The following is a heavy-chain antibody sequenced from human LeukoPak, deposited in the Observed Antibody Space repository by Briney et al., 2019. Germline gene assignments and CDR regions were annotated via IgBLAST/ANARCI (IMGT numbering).Heavy chain of an antibody. CDR1: GYTFTSYG. D-gene: IGHD6-13*01. Sequence: ASVKVSCKASGYTFTSYGISWVRQAPGQGLEWMGWISAYNGNTNYAQKLQGRVTMTTDTSTGTAYMELRSLRSDDTVVYYCARVVEQQLVRGLDWFDPWGQGTLVTVSS. CDR2: ISAYNGNT. J-gene: IGHJ5*02. CDR3: ARVVEQQLVRGLDWFDP. V-gene: IGHV1-18*01.